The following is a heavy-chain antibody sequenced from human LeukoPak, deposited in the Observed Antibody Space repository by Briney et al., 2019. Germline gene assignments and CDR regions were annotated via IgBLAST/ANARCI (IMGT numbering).Heavy chain of an antibody. D-gene: IGHD6-13*01. CDR1: GYTFTSYD. V-gene: IGHV1-8*01. CDR3: ARDLSSSWLGYYYYYYGMDV. CDR2: MNPNSGNT. J-gene: IGHJ6*02. Sequence: ASVKVSCKASGYTFTSYDINWVRQATGQGLEWMGWMNPNSGNTGYAQKFQGRVTMTRNTSISTAYMELSSLRSEDTGVYYCARDLSSSWLGYYYYYYGMDVWGQGTTVTVSS.